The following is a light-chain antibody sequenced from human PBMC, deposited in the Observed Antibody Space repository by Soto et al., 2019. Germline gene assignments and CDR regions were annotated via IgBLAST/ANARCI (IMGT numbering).Light chain of an antibody. Sequence: DIQMTQSPSTLSASVGDRVTITCLASQSITIWLAWYQQKPGKAPNLLIYKASILESGVPSRFSGSGSGTEFTLTINSLQPDDFATYYCQQYSSYSWTFGQGTKVEIK. J-gene: IGKJ1*01. CDR1: QSITIW. CDR2: KAS. V-gene: IGKV1-5*03. CDR3: QQYSSYSWT.